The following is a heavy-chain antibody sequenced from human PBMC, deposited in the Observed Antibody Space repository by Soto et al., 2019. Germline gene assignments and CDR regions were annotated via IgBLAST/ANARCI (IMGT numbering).Heavy chain of an antibody. J-gene: IGHJ4*02. D-gene: IGHD2-21*01. CDR2: IYGSGRGI. V-gene: IGHV3-23*05. CDR1: GLPHSNFA. CDR3: AKDAVYNDGLWLMDH. Sequence: PGGSLRLSCTASGLPHSNFAMMWVRQAPGKGLECVSGIYGSGRGIEYADSVKGRFTISRDNSKNTVYLQMTDLSADDTAVYYCAKDAVYNDGLWLMDHWGQGTQVTVSS.